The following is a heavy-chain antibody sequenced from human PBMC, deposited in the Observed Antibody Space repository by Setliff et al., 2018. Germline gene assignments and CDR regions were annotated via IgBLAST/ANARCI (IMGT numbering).Heavy chain of an antibody. J-gene: IGHJ4*01. CDR1: GYSLSNYV. Sequence: ASVKVSCKASGYSLSNYVMNWVRQAPGQGLEWMGWINTKTGDPTYAQGYTGRFAFSLDTSDSATYLDISNLKAEDTATYYCVRADHLVTTTFDYWGQGTLVTVSS. CDR2: INTKTGDP. D-gene: IGHD4-17*01. V-gene: IGHV7-4-1*02. CDR3: VRADHLVTTTFDY.